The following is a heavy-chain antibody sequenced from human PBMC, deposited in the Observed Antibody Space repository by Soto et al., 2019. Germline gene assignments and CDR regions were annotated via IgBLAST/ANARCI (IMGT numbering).Heavy chain of an antibody. V-gene: IGHV4-31*03. CDR2: IYYSGST. Sequence: SETLSLTCTVSGGSISSGGYYWSWIRQHPGKGLEWIGYIYYSGSTYYNPSLKSRVTISVDTSKNQFSLELSSVTAADTAVYYCARDVLRIRSMDVWGQGTTVTVSS. CDR1: GGSISSGGYY. J-gene: IGHJ6*02. D-gene: IGHD5-12*01. CDR3: ARDVLRIRSMDV.